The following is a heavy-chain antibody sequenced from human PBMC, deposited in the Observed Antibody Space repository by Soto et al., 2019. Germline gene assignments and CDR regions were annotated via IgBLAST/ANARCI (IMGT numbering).Heavy chain of an antibody. V-gene: IGHV1-46*01. Sequence: ASVKVSCKASGYTFTSYYMHWVRQAPGQGLEWMGIINPSGGSTSYAQKFQGRVTMTRDTSTSTVYMELSSLRSEDTAVYYCAAAAPYDFSANGAFDIWGQGTMVTVSS. CDR3: AAAAPYDFSANGAFDI. J-gene: IGHJ3*02. CDR1: GYTFTSYY. D-gene: IGHD3-3*01. CDR2: INPSGGST.